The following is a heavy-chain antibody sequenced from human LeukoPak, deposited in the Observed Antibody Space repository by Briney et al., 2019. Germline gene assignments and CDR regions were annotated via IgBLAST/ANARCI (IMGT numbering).Heavy chain of an antibody. J-gene: IGHJ3*02. D-gene: IGHD3-9*01. CDR1: GFSFSTSGVG. Sequence: ESGPTLVNPTQTLTLTCTFSGFSFSTSGVGVGWIRQPPRKALEWLALIYWDDDKRYSPSLKSRLNITKDTSKKQVVLTMTNMDPVDTATYYCAHRNDWLLFDAFDIWGQGTMVTVSS. V-gene: IGHV2-5*02. CDR2: IYWDDDK. CDR3: AHRNDWLLFDAFDI.